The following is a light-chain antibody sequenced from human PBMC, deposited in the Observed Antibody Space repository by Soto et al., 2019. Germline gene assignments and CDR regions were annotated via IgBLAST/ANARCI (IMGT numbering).Light chain of an antibody. Sequence: DIQMTQSPSTLSASVGDRVSITCRASQSISSRLAWYQQKPGKAPQLLIFDVSSLQSGVPSRFSGSGSGTEFTLTISSLQPDDFATYYCQQYNNYWTFGQGTKVDIK. V-gene: IGKV1-5*01. CDR2: DVS. J-gene: IGKJ1*01. CDR3: QQYNNYWT. CDR1: QSISSR.